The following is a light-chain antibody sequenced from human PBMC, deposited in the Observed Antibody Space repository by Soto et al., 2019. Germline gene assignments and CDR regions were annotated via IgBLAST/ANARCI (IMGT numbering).Light chain of an antibody. CDR3: QQYKRYPLT. Sequence: DIQMTQSPSSLSASVGDRVTITCRASQDISTYLAWFQQKPGKAPRSLIQAASRLQSGVSSKFSGSGSATHFNVTISSLQAEDFATYYCQQYKRYPLTFGQGTKVEIK. V-gene: IGKV1-16*02. J-gene: IGKJ1*01. CDR2: AAS. CDR1: QDISTY.